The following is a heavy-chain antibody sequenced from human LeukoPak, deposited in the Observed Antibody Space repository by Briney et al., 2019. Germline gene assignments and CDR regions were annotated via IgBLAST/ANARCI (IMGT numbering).Heavy chain of an antibody. CDR2: ISSSSSYI. Sequence: PGGSLRLSCAASGFTFSSYSMNWVRQAPGTGLEWVSSISSSSSYIYYADSVKGRFTISRDNAKNSLYLQMNSLRAEDTAVYYCARRSSGWYWGYFQHWGQGTLVTVSS. CDR3: ARRSSGWYWGYFQH. J-gene: IGHJ1*01. CDR1: GFTFSSYS. D-gene: IGHD6-19*01. V-gene: IGHV3-21*01.